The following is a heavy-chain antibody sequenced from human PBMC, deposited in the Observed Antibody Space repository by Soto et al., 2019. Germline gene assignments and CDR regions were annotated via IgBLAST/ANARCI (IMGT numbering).Heavy chain of an antibody. CDR1: GYTFTSYD. CDR2: MNPNSGNT. Sequence: ASVKVSCKASGYTFTSYDINWVRQATGQGLEWMGWMNPNSGNTGYAQKFQGRVTMTRNTSISTAYMELSSLRSEDTTVYYCARGVGPRYCSGGSCYSELPYYYYYMDVWGKGTTVTVSS. J-gene: IGHJ6*03. D-gene: IGHD2-15*01. V-gene: IGHV1-8*01. CDR3: ARGVGPRYCSGGSCYSELPYYYYYMDV.